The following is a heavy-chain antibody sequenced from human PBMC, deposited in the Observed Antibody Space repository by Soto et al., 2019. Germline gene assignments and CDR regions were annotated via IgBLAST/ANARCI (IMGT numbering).Heavy chain of an antibody. CDR3: ARLRKWNYASGMDV. CDR1: RYSFTSYW. CDR2: IYPGDPDT. D-gene: IGHD1-7*01. V-gene: IGHV5-51*01. Sequence: GGSLKISCKGSRYSFTSYWIGWVRQMPGKGFEGMGIIYPGDPDTRYNPSFQDQGTISADKSINTAYLQWSSLKASDSAIYYCARLRKWNYASGMDVWGLGTTVTVSS. J-gene: IGHJ6*02.